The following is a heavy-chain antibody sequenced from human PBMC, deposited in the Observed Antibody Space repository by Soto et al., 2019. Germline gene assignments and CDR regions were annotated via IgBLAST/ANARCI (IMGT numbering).Heavy chain of an antibody. CDR3: ATWHLREHAYDI. CDR1: GFTFSSYS. J-gene: IGHJ3*02. CDR2: LYDLDGT. D-gene: IGHD3-10*01. V-gene: IGHV3-53*01. Sequence: GSLRLSCAASGFTFSSYSMNWVRQAPGKGLEWVSALYDLDGTYYADSVKGRFTTSSDSSRTTVYLQMNDLRPDDTAVYSCATWHLREHAYDIWGQGTTVTVSS.